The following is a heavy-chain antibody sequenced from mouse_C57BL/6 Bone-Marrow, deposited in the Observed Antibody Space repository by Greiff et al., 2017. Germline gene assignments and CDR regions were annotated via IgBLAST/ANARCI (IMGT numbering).Heavy chain of an antibody. Sequence: EVQRVESGGGLVQPGGSMKLSCVASGFTFSNYWMNWVRQSPEKGLEWVAQIRLKSDNYATHYAESVKGRFTISRDDSKSSVYLQMNNLRAEDTGIYYCTVTTVKGYFDVWGTGTTVTVSS. CDR2: IRLKSDNYAT. D-gene: IGHD1-1*01. V-gene: IGHV6-3*01. CDR1: GFTFSNYW. CDR3: TVTTVKGYFDV. J-gene: IGHJ1*03.